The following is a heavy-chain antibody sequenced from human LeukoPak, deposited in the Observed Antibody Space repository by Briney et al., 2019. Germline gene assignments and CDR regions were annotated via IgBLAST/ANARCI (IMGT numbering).Heavy chain of an antibody. CDR3: ATGVTNSGSYPVPDY. D-gene: IGHD1-26*01. CDR1: GYTLTELS. J-gene: IGHJ4*02. V-gene: IGHV1-24*01. Sequence: ASVKVSCKVSGYTLTELSMHWVRQAPGKGLEWMGGFDPEDGETIYAQKFQGRVTMTEDTSTDTAYMELSSLRSEDTAVYYCATGVTNSGSYPVPDYWGQGTLVTVSS. CDR2: FDPEDGET.